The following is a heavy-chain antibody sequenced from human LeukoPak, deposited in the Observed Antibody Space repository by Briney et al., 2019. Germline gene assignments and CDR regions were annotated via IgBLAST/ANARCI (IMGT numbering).Heavy chain of an antibody. CDR2: TYYRSKWYN. J-gene: IGHJ4*02. D-gene: IGHD3-9*01. CDR1: GDSVSSNSAA. V-gene: IGHV6-1*01. CDR3: AREGMDILTGYYKVGVDY. Sequence: SQTLSLTCAISGDSVSSNSAAWNWIRQSPSRGLEWLGRTYYRSKWYNDYAVSVKSRITINPDTSKNQFSLQLNSVTPEDTAVYYCAREGMDILTGYYKVGVDYWGQGTLVTVSS.